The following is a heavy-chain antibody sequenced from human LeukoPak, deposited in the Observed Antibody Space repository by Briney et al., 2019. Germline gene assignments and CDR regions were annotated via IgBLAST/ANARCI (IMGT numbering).Heavy chain of an antibody. J-gene: IGHJ4*02. D-gene: IGHD4-23*01. CDR3: ARVPTVGDYYFDY. Sequence: PGGSLRLSCAASGFTFSDYYMSWIRQAPGKGLEWVSYISSSSSYTNYADSVKGRFTISRDNAKSSLYLQMNSLRAEDTAVYYCARVPTVGDYYFDYWGQGTLVTVSS. CDR1: GFTFSDYY. V-gene: IGHV3-11*06. CDR2: ISSSSSYT.